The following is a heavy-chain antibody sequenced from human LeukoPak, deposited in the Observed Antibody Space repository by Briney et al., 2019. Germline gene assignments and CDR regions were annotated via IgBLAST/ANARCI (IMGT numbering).Heavy chain of an antibody. D-gene: IGHD3-16*01. Sequence: SVKVSCKISGGTFGSYGISWVRQAPGQGPEWMGRTIPIRGMTNYAQKFQGRVTITADTSTSTAYMELSSLTSEDTAVYFCARGPYDGTFYFDSWGQGTLVIVSS. CDR1: GGTFGSYG. V-gene: IGHV1-69*04. CDR3: ARGPYDGTFYFDS. J-gene: IGHJ4*02. CDR2: TIPIRGMT.